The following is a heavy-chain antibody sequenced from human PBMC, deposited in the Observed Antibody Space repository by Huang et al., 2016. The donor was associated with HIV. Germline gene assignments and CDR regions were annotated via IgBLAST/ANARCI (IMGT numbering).Heavy chain of an antibody. D-gene: IGHD3-16*01. Sequence: QVQLEQSGPAVRKPGSSVKVSCQASGGSFSDQIISWVRQAPGQRFEWMGGIIPLLRAPAYAQEFKGRVTMTAYESTATIYMELNSLTSEDTAVYYCAMSLRYQYDSRSYWGRYFDYWGQGTLVTVSS. CDR3: AMSLRYQYDSRSYWGRYFDY. V-gene: IGHV1-69*01. J-gene: IGHJ4*02. CDR1: GGSFSDQI. CDR2: IIPLLRAP.